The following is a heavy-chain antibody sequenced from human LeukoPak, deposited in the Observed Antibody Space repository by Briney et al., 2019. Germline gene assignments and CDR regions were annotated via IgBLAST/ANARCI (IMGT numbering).Heavy chain of an antibody. D-gene: IGHD3-9*01. V-gene: IGHV3-23*01. CDR1: GFTFSSYA. J-gene: IGHJ4*02. Sequence: GGSLRLSCAASGFTFSSYAMSWVRQAPGKGLEWVSAISGSGGSTYYADSVKGRFTISRDNAKNSLYLQMNSLRAEDTAVYYCARVRQQYDILTGYYMNYFDYWGQGTLVTVSS. CDR2: ISGSGGST. CDR3: ARVRQQYDILTGYYMNYFDY.